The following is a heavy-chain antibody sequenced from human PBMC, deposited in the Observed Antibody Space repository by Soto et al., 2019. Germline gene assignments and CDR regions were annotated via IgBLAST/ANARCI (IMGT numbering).Heavy chain of an antibody. CDR3: ARGRDGYNGDAFDI. J-gene: IGHJ3*02. CDR1: GGTFSSYA. Sequence: SVKVSLKASGGTFSSYAISLVRQAPGQGLEWMGGIIPIFGTANYAKNYQGRVTITADESTSTAYMERSSLTSEDTAVYSCARGRDGYNGDAFDIWGQGTMVTVSS. V-gene: IGHV1-69*13. CDR2: IIPIFGTA. D-gene: IGHD5-12*01.